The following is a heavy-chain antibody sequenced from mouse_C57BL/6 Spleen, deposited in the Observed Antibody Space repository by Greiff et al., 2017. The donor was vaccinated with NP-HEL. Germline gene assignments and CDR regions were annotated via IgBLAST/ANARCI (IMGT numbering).Heavy chain of an antibody. CDR3: ARRGHDYDGHFDY. D-gene: IGHD2-4*01. CDR2: IDPSDSYT. V-gene: IGHV1-69*01. CDR1: GYTFTSYW. Sequence: QVQLQQPGAELVMPGASVKLSCKASGYTFTSYWMHWVKQRPGQGLEWIGEIDPSDSYTNYNQKFKGKSTLTVDKSSSTAYMQLSSLTSEDSAVYYCARRGHDYDGHFDYWGQSTTLTVSS. J-gene: IGHJ2*01.